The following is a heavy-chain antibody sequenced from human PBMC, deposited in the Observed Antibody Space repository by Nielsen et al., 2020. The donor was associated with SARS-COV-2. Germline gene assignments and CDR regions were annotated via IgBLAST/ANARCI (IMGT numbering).Heavy chain of an antibody. CDR2: ISSSGSTI. J-gene: IGHJ6*02. CDR3: ARDSSGWYALTTYYYYGMDV. Sequence: GESLKISCAASGFTFSDYYMSWIRQAPGKGLEWVSYISSSGSTIYYADSVKGRFTISRDNAKNSLYLQMNSLRAEDTAVYYCARDSSGWYALTTYYYYGMDVWGQGTTVTVSS. V-gene: IGHV3-11*04. CDR1: GFTFSDYY. D-gene: IGHD6-19*01.